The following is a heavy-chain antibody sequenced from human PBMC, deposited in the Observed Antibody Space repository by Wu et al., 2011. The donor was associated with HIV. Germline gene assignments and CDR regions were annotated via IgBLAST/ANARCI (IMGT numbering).Heavy chain of an antibody. CDR2: ISAYNGNR. Sequence: QLVQSGAEVKKPGASVKVSCKASGYTFNTYAISWVRQAPGQGLEWMGWISAYNGNRNYAQRFQGRVTMTTDTSTSTAYMELRSLRSDDTAVYYCARGRGYSGYDTEGNALDIWGQGTMVTVSS. J-gene: IGHJ3*02. V-gene: IGHV1-18*01. D-gene: IGHD5-12*01. CDR1: GYTFNTYA. CDR3: ARGRGYSGYDTEGNALDI.